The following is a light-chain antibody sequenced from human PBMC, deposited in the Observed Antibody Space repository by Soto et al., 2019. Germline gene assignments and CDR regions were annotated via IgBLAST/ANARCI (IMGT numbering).Light chain of an antibody. CDR3: QHHNSFPLT. J-gene: IGKJ4*01. Sequence: DIQMTQSPSTLSASVGDRVTITCRASQSVSSWLAWYQQKPGKAPKLLIYKASSLESGVPSRFSGSGSGTEFTLTISSLQPDDFATYYCQHHNSFPLTFGGGTKVEIK. CDR1: QSVSSW. V-gene: IGKV1-5*03. CDR2: KAS.